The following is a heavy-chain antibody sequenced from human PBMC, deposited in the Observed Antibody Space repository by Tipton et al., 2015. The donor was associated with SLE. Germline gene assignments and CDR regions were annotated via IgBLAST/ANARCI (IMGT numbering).Heavy chain of an antibody. Sequence: SLRLSCAASGFNVSSNYMSWVRQAPGKGLEWVSVIYSDGSTNYADSVKGRFTISRDKSKNTLYLQMNSLRAGDTAVYYCAIGAPTGFDYWGQGTLVTVSS. CDR3: AIGAPTGFDY. D-gene: IGHD6-13*01. CDR1: GFNVSSNY. CDR2: IYSDGST. V-gene: IGHV3-66*02. J-gene: IGHJ4*02.